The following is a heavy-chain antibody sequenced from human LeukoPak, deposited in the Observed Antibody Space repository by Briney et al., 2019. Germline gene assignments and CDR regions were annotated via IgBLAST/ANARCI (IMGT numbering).Heavy chain of an antibody. J-gene: IGHJ5*02. CDR3: ARGMMVRGVIGIRGNNWFDP. CDR1: GGSFSGYY. Sequence: SETLSLTCAVYGGSFSGYYWSWIRQPPGKGLEWIGEINHSGSINYNPSLKSRVTISVDTSKNQFSLKLSSVTAADTAVYYCARGMMVRGVIGIRGNNWFDPWGQGTLVTVSS. V-gene: IGHV4-34*01. D-gene: IGHD3-10*01. CDR2: INHSGSI.